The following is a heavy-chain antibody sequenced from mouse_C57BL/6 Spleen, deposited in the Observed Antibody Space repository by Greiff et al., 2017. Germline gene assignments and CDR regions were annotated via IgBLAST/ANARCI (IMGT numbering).Heavy chain of an antibody. Sequence: QVQLKQPGAELVKPGASVKLSCKASGYTFTSYWMHWVKQRPGRGLEWIGRIDPNSGGTKYNEKFKSKATLTVDKPSSTAYMQLSSLTSEDSAVYYCARGKIYYDYDVGAMDYWGQGTSVTVSS. D-gene: IGHD2-4*01. CDR2: IDPNSGGT. CDR1: GYTFTSYW. V-gene: IGHV1-72*01. J-gene: IGHJ4*01. CDR3: ARGKIYYDYDVGAMDY.